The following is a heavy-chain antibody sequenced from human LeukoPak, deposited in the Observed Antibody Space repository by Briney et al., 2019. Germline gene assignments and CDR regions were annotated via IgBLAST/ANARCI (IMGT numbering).Heavy chain of an antibody. CDR2: IYYSGST. D-gene: IGHD6-13*01. J-gene: IGHJ4*02. CDR3: ARDIAAAGLDY. CDR1: GGSISSYY. V-gene: IGHV4-59*01. Sequence: SETLSLTCTVSGGSISSYYWSWIRQPPGKGLEWIGYIYYSGSTNYNPSLKSRVTISVDTSKNQFSLKLSSVTGADTAVYYCARDIAAAGLDYWGQGTLVTVSS.